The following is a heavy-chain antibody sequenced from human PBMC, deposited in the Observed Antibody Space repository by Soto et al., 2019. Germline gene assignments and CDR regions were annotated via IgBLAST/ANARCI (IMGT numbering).Heavy chain of an antibody. CDR3: STSLGPSAVHPLS. CDR1: AMTFSTYA. D-gene: IGHD7-27*01. CDR2: IYSSRVT. Sequence: LRLSWAPSAMTFSTYAMTWVRQAPGNWQKLVSAIYSSRVTSYAASGKGRFTVSRDDSGDTLYLQMNILRDEDTAVYYCSTSLGPSAVHPLSWGQGTLVTVSS. V-gene: IGHV3-23*01. J-gene: IGHJ5*02.